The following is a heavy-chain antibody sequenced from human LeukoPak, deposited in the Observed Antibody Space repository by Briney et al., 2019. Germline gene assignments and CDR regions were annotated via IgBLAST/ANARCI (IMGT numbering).Heavy chain of an antibody. CDR2: IYTSGST. J-gene: IGHJ4*02. D-gene: IGHD3-10*01. CDR1: GGSISSGSYY. CDR3: ARQFAPMALHHFDY. Sequence: PSQTLSLTCTVSGGSISSGSYYWSWIRQPAGKGLEWIGRIYTSGSTHYNPSLKSRVTISLDTSKSQFSLKLNSVTAADTAMYYCARQFAPMALHHFDYWGRGSLVTVSS. V-gene: IGHV4-61*02.